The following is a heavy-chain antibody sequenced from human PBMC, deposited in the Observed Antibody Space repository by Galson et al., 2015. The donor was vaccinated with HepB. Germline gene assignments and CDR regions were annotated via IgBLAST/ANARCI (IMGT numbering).Heavy chain of an antibody. D-gene: IGHD6-13*01. CDR3: ARGTVAAAGYYYYGMDV. Sequence: SLRLSCAASGFTFSSYGMHWVRQAPGKGLEWVAVIWYDGSNKYYADSVKGRFTISRDNSKNTLYLQMNSLRAEDTAVYYCARGTVAAAGYYYYGMDVWGQGTTVTVSS. CDR2: IWYDGSNK. J-gene: IGHJ6*02. V-gene: IGHV3-33*08. CDR1: GFTFSSYG.